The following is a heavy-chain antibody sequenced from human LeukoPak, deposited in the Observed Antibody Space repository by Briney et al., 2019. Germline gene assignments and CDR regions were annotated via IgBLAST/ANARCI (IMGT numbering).Heavy chain of an antibody. J-gene: IGHJ5*02. CDR2: ISYDGSNK. CDR3: AKDTPWIDP. V-gene: IGHV3-30*18. Sequence: PGGSLRLSCTASGFTFSNYGMHWVRQAPGKGLEGVALISYDGSNKYYVDSVKGRFTISRDNSKNTLFLQMNSLRAEDTAVYYCAKDTPWIDPWGQGTLVTVSS. CDR1: GFTFSNYG.